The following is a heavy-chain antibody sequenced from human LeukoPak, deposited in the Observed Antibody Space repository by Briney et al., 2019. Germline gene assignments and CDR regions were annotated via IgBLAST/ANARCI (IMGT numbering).Heavy chain of an antibody. CDR1: GGSISSGGYY. V-gene: IGHV4-31*03. CDR2: IYYSGST. D-gene: IGHD1-14*01. Sequence: SETLSLTCTVSGGSISSGGYYWSWIRQDPGKGLEWIGYIYYSGSTYYNPFLKSRVTISVDTSKNQFSLKLSSVTASDTAVYYCARRNHYFYCMDVWGKGTTVTVSS. CDR3: ARRNHYFYCMDV. J-gene: IGHJ6*04.